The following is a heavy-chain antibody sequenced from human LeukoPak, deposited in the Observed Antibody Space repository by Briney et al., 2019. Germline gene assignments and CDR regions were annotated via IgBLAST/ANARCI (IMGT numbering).Heavy chain of an antibody. V-gene: IGHV3-66*01. Sequence: GGSLRLSCVASGLTVTNNYWNWVRQPPGKGPEWISLIYTNGNIQYADSVKGRFTFSRDISKNTLYLQMNSLRVEDTGVYYCVYGDYPLTYWGQGTLVSVSS. D-gene: IGHD4-17*01. J-gene: IGHJ4*02. CDR1: GLTVTNNY. CDR2: IYTNGNI. CDR3: VYGDYPLTY.